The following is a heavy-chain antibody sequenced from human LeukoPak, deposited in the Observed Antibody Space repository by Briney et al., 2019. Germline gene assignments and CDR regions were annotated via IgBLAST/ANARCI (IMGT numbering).Heavy chain of an antibody. Sequence: SVKVSCKASGGTFSSYAISWVRQAPGQGPEWMGRIIPILGIANYAQKFQGRVTITADKSTSTAYMELSSLRSEDTAVYYCARDFVAGLMDVWGQGTTVTVSS. D-gene: IGHD6-19*01. J-gene: IGHJ6*02. V-gene: IGHV1-69*04. CDR3: ARDFVAGLMDV. CDR1: GGTFSSYA. CDR2: IIPILGIA.